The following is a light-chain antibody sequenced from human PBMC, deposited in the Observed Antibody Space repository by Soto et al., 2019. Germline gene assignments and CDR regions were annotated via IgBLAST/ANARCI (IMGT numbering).Light chain of an antibody. CDR3: QQSYNTPRT. CDR1: RSINIY. J-gene: IGKJ1*01. V-gene: IGKV1-39*01. Sequence: DIQMTQSPSSLSASVGDRVTITCRASRSINIYLNWYQQKPGKAPKLLIYAASSLQSGVPSRFSGSGSGTDFTLTISSLQPEDFATYYCQQSYNTPRTFGQGTKVDIK. CDR2: AAS.